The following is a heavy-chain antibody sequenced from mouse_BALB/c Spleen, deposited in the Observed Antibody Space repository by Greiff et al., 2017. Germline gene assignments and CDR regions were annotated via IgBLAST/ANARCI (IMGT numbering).Heavy chain of an antibody. CDR2: IDPENGDT. J-gene: IGHJ3*01. V-gene: IGHV14-4*02. D-gene: IGHD4-1*01. CDR3: NGLGRWFAY. CDR1: GFNIKDYY. Sequence: EVNLVESGAELVRSGASVKLSCTASGFNIKDYYMHWVKQRPEQGLEWIGWIDPENGDTEYAPKFQGKATMTADTSSNTAYLQLSSLTSEDTAVYYCNGLGRWFAYWGQGTLVTVSA.